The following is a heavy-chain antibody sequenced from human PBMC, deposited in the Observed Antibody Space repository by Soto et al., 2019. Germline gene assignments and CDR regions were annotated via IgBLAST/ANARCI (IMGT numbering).Heavy chain of an antibody. V-gene: IGHV4-30-4*01. CDR3: ARRGYSYGVDAFDI. Sequence: QVQLQESGPGLVKPSQTLSLTCTVSGGPISSGAYYWTWIRQPPGKGLEWIGYIFYSGSTYYNPSLKSRVTISVDPSKKQFSLKLSSVTAADTAVYYCARRGYSYGVDAFDIWGQGTMVTVSS. J-gene: IGHJ3*02. CDR2: IFYSGST. D-gene: IGHD5-18*01. CDR1: GGPISSGAYY.